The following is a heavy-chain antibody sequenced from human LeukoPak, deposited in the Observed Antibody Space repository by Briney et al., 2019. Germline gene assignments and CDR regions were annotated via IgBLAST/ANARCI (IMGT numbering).Heavy chain of an antibody. CDR2: ISGSGGST. J-gene: IGHJ4*02. CDR3: AKVDGQIAAAGTPDY. CDR1: GFSFSSFA. D-gene: IGHD6-13*01. Sequence: GGSLRLSCAASGFSFSSFAMSWVRQAPGKGLEWVSAISGSGGSTYYADSVKGRFTISRDNSKNTLYLQMNSLRAEDTAVYYCAKVDGQIAAAGTPDYWGQGTLVTVSS. V-gene: IGHV3-23*01.